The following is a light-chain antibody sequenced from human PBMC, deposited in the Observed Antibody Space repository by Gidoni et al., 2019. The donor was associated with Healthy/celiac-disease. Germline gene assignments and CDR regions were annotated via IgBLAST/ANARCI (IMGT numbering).Light chain of an antibody. CDR3: QQYDNLPRYT. J-gene: IGKJ2*01. Sequence: EIQMTQSPSSLSASVGDRVTITCQASQDISNYLNWYQQKPGKAPKLLIYDASNLKTGVPSRFSGSGSGTDFTLTISSLQPEDIATYYCQQYDNLPRYTFXPXTKLEIK. CDR1: QDISNY. V-gene: IGKV1-33*01. CDR2: DAS.